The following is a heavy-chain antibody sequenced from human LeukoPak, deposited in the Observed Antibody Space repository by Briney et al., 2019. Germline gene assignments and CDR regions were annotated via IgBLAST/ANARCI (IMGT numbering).Heavy chain of an antibody. CDR2: ISGSGDSV. V-gene: IGHV3-23*01. J-gene: IGHJ6*02. CDR3: ARDFWATNYYYGMDV. D-gene: IGHD3-3*01. CDR1: GFIFRNYA. Sequence: GGSLRLSCAGSGFIFRNYAMAWVRQAPGKGLECVSAISGSGDSVRHADSVQGRFILPRDNSQSTLYLQMDDLRAEDTALYYCARDFWATNYYYGMDVGGQGTTVTVSS.